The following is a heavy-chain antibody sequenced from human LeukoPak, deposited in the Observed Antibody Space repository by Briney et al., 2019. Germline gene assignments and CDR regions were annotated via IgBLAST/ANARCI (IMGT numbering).Heavy chain of an antibody. D-gene: IGHD1-1*01. V-gene: IGHV3-21*01. CDR1: GFTFSSYS. Sequence: GGSLRLSCAASGFTFSSYSMNWVRQAPGKGLEWVSSISSSSSYIYYADSVEGRFTISRDNAKNSLYLQMNSLRAEDTAVYYCARVRSSPPTTYYFDYWGQGTLVTVSS. CDR3: ARVRSSPPTTYYFDY. J-gene: IGHJ4*02. CDR2: ISSSSSYI.